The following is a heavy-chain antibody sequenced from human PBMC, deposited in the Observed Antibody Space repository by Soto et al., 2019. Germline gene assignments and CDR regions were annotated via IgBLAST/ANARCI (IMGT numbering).Heavy chain of an antibody. CDR2: ISSSSSTM. D-gene: IGHD2-21*01. J-gene: IGHJ6*01. CDR1: GFTLSSYS. V-gene: IGHV3-48*02. Sequence: GGSLRLSCAASGFTLSSYSMNWVRQAPRKGLEWVSYISSSSSTMYYADSVKGRVTISRDNAKNSLYLQMYSLRDEDTAVYYCVRGSSDSLMDVWGKGTTVTVSS. CDR3: VRGSSDSLMDV.